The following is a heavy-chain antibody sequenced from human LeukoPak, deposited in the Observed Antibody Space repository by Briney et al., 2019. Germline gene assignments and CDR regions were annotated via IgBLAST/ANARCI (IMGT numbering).Heavy chain of an antibody. CDR3: ARDLGYCSSTSCY. CDR2: INPNSGGT. Sequence: ASVKVSCKASGYTFTGYYMHWVRQAPGQGLEWMGWINPNSGGTNYAQKFQGRVTMTRDTSISTAYRELSRLRSDDTAVYYCARDLGYCSSTSCYWGQGTLVTVSS. CDR1: GYTFTGYY. V-gene: IGHV1-2*02. J-gene: IGHJ4*02. D-gene: IGHD2-2*01.